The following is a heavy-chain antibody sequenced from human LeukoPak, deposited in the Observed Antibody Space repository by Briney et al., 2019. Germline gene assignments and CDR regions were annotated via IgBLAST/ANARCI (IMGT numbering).Heavy chain of an antibody. D-gene: IGHD6-19*01. CDR1: GYTFTSYY. CDR2: INPSGGST. Sequence: ASVKVSCTASGYTFTSYYMHWVRQAPGQGLEWMGIINPSGGSTTYAQKFQGRVTMTRDTSTSTVYMELSSLRSEDTAVYYCARDLSGWYSGNLDYRGQGTLVTVSS. CDR3: ARDLSGWYSGNLDY. J-gene: IGHJ4*02. V-gene: IGHV1-46*01.